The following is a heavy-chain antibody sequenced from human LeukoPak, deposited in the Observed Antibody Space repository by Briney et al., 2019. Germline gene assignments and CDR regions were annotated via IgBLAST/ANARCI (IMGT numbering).Heavy chain of an antibody. Sequence: GESLKIACKGSGYSFTSYWIGWVRQVPGEGLEWMGIIYPGDSDTRYSPSFQGQVTISADKSISTAYLQWSSLKASDTAMYYCARITMVRGVITGAFDIWGQGTMVTVSS. CDR3: ARITMVRGVITGAFDI. J-gene: IGHJ3*02. CDR2: IYPGDSDT. D-gene: IGHD3-10*01. V-gene: IGHV5-51*01. CDR1: GYSFTSYW.